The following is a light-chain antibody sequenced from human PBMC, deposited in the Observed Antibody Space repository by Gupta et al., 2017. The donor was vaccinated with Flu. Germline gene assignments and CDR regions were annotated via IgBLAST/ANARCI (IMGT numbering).Light chain of an antibody. V-gene: IGLV1-47*01. J-gene: IGLJ3*02. Sequence: QSVLTQPPSASGTPGQRVTISCSGSSSNIGSNYVYWYQQLPGTAPKLLIYMNNQRPSGVPDRFAGSKAGTSASLTISGLRAEDEADYYCAAWADSLSGWVFGGGTKLTVL. CDR1: SSNIGSNY. CDR3: AAWADSLSGWV. CDR2: MNN.